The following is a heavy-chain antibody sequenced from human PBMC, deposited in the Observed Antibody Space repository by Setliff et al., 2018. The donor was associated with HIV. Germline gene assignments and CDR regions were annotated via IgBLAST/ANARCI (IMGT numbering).Heavy chain of an antibody. CDR1: GFTFSSYG. V-gene: IGHV3-30*02. D-gene: IGHD3-16*01. J-gene: IGHJ1*01. Sequence: SLRLSCAASGFTFSSYGMHWVRQAPGKGLEWVAFIRYDGTYKYYADSLKGRFTISRDNSKNTLYLQMNSLKTEDTAVYYCTTDTLTTFGGFLVEYFQHWGQGTLVTVSS. CDR2: IRYDGTYK. CDR3: TTDTLTTFGGFLVEYFQH.